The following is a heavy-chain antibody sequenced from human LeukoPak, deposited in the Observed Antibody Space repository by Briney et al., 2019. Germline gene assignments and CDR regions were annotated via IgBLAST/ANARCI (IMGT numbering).Heavy chain of an antibody. J-gene: IGHJ6*03. Sequence: GGSLRLSCAASGFTFSDYYMSWIRQAPGKGLEWVSSISGRGITIYYADYMWRRFTISRDNANNSLFLQMNSLRAEDTAVYYCVRDRVADVFPYYYYMDVWGKGTTVTVSS. CDR3: VRDRVADVFPYYYYMDV. CDR1: GFTFSDYY. CDR2: ISGRGITI. V-gene: IGHV3-11*01. D-gene: IGHD2-15*01.